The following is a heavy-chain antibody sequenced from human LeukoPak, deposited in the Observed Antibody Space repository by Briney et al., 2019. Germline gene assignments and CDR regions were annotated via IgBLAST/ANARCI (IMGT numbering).Heavy chain of an antibody. CDR1: GFTVSSNY. J-gene: IGHJ3*02. V-gene: IGHV3-53*05. D-gene: IGHD4-17*01. CDR2: ISGSGGST. Sequence: QPGGSLRLSCAASGFTVSSNYMSWVRQAPGKGLEWVSVISGSGGSTYYADSVKGRFTISRDNSKNTLYLQMNSLRAEDTAVYYCAKDLELTTMTPMFFDIWGQGTMVTVSS. CDR3: AKDLELTTMTPMFFDI.